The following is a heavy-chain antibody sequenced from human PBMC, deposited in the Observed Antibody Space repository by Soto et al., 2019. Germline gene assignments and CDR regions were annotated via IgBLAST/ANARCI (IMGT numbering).Heavy chain of an antibody. CDR1: GFTVSSNY. J-gene: IGHJ3*02. D-gene: IGHD6-13*01. V-gene: IGHV3-66*01. Sequence: EVQLVESGGDLVQPGGSLRLSCAASGFTVSSNYMSWVRQAPGKGLEWVSVIYSGDNTYYADYVKGRFTISRDNSKNTLYLQMNSLRAEDTAVYYCARNNLAGAFDIWGQGTMVTVSS. CDR3: ARNNLAGAFDI. CDR2: IYSGDNT.